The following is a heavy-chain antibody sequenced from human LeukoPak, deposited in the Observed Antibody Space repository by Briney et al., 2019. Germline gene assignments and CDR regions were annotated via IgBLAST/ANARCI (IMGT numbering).Heavy chain of an antibody. V-gene: IGHV3-23*01. J-gene: IGHJ4*02. CDR2: ISGSGGST. D-gene: IGHD6-13*01. CDR3: AKVTGAAGHFLYYFDY. CDR1: GFTFSSYA. Sequence: GGSLRLSCAASGFTFSSYAMSWVRQAPGKGLEWVSAISGSGGSTYYADSVKGRFTISRDNSKNTLYLQMNSLRAEDTAVYYCAKVTGAAGHFLYYFDYWGQGTLVTVSS.